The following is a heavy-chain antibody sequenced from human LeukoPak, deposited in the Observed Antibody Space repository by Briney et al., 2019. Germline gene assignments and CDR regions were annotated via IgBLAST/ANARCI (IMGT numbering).Heavy chain of an antibody. J-gene: IGHJ4*02. V-gene: IGHV3-49*04. CDR1: GFTFGDYA. CDR2: IRSKAYGGTT. Sequence: GGSLRLSCTASGFTFGDYAMSWVRQAPGKGLEWVGFIRSKAYGGTTEYAASVKGRFTISRDDSKSIAYLQMNSLKTEDTAVYYCTRDHPDRPYYGGNFDYWGQGTLVTVSS. D-gene: IGHD3-3*01. CDR3: TRDHPDRPYYGGNFDY.